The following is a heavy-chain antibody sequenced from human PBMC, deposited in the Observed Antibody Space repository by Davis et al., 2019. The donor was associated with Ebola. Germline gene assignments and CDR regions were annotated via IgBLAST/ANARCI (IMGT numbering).Heavy chain of an antibody. J-gene: IGHJ4*02. Sequence: GESLKISCAASGFTFSSYEMNWVRQAPGKGLEWISYISSSGSTIYYADSVKGRFTISRDNAKNSLYLPMNSLRAEDTAVYYCARGDRDDYVWGSYRRYFDYWGQGTLVTVSS. D-gene: IGHD3-16*02. V-gene: IGHV3-48*03. CDR2: ISSSGSTI. CDR3: ARGDRDDYVWGSYRRYFDY. CDR1: GFTFSSYE.